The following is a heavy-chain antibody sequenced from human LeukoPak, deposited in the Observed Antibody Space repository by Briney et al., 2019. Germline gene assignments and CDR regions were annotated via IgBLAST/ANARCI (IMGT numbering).Heavy chain of an antibody. CDR2: IYGSGST. D-gene: IGHD3-10*01. J-gene: IGHJ5*02. Sequence: SETLSLTCTVSGGPIRRYWSWIRQLAGEGPEWIGRIYGSGSTDYNPSLKSRVTMSIDTSKNQFSLNLISVTAADTAVYYCARDSGTTGEVKFDPWGQGTLVTVSS. CDR1: GGPIRRY. V-gene: IGHV4-4*07. CDR3: ARDSGTTGEVKFDP.